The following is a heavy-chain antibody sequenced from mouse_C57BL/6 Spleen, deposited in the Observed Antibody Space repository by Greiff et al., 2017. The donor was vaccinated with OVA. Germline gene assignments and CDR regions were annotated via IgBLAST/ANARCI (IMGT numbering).Heavy chain of an antibody. CDR3: ARPGRRGYFDV. D-gene: IGHD2-12*01. CDR2: ISSGSSTI. Sequence: EVKVVESGGGLVKPGGSLKLSCAASGFTFSDYGMHWVRQAPEKGLEWVAYISSGSSTIYYADTVKGRFTISRDNAKNTLFLQMTSLRSEDTAMYYCARPGRRGYFDVWGTGTTVTVSS. J-gene: IGHJ1*03. V-gene: IGHV5-17*01. CDR1: GFTFSDYG.